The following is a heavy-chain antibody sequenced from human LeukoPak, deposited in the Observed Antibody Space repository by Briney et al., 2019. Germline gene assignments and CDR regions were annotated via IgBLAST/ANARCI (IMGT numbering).Heavy chain of an antibody. Sequence: GGSLRLSCAASGFTFSSYAMHWVRQAPGKGLEWVAVISYDGSNKYYANSVKGRFTISRDNSKNTLYLQMNSLRAEDTAVYYCARSYCSSTSCSGSDPWGQGTLVTVSS. D-gene: IGHD2-2*01. CDR3: ARSYCSSTSCSGSDP. V-gene: IGHV3-30*01. CDR2: ISYDGSNK. CDR1: GFTFSSYA. J-gene: IGHJ5*02.